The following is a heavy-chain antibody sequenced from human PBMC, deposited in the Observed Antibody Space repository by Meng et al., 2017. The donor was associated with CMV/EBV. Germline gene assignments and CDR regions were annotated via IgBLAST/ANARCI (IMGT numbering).Heavy chain of an antibody. Sequence: SVKVSCKASGGTFSSYAISWVRQAPGQGLEWMGGIIPIFGTANYAQKFQGRVTITTDESTSRAYMELSSLRSEDTAVYYCATSMIVDYDAFDIWGQGTMVTVSS. CDR3: ATSMIVDYDAFDI. J-gene: IGHJ3*02. CDR2: IIPIFGTA. CDR1: GGTFSSYA. V-gene: IGHV1-69*05. D-gene: IGHD3-22*01.